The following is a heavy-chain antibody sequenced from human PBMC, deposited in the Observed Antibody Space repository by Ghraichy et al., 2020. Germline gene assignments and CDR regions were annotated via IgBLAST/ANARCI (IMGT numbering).Heavy chain of an antibody. V-gene: IGHV1-69*04. Sequence: SVKVSCKASGGTFSSYAISWVRQAPGQGLEWMGRIIPILGIANYAQKFQGRVTITADKSTSTAYMELSSLRSEDTAVYYCARDTDYYGSGPFDPWGQGTLVTVSS. CDR2: IIPILGIA. CDR1: GGTFSSYA. J-gene: IGHJ5*02. D-gene: IGHD3-10*01. CDR3: ARDTDYYGSGPFDP.